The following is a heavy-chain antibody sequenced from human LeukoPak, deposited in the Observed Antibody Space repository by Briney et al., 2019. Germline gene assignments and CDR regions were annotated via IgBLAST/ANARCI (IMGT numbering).Heavy chain of an antibody. D-gene: IGHD3-16*01. Sequence: GGSLRLSCAGSGFTFSSYSMNWVRQAPGKGLEWVSAISGSGVNTDYADSVKGRFTISRDNSKNTLYLQMNSLTAEDTAVYYCAKHPSPVFGGGSYFEDWGQGTLVTVSS. J-gene: IGHJ4*02. V-gene: IGHV3-23*01. CDR3: AKHPSPVFGGGSYFED. CDR1: GFTFSSYS. CDR2: ISGSGVNT.